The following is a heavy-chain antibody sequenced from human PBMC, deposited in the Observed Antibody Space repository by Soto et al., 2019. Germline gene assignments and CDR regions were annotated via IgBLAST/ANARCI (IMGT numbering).Heavy chain of an antibody. CDR2: IWYDGSKK. CDR1: GFIFMGYA. J-gene: IGHJ6*03. V-gene: IGHV3-33*01. CDR3: GRGKGPYYYYMDV. Sequence: PGGSLRLSCAASGFIFMGYAMHWGRQAPGKGLEWVAVIWYDGSKKYYVDSVKGRLTISRDNSNNMLFLQMNTLRADDTAVYYCGRGKGPYYYYMDVWGKGTTVTVSS.